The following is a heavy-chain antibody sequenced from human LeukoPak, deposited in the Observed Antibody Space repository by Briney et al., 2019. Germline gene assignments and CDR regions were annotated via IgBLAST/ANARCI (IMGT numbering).Heavy chain of an antibody. D-gene: IGHD1-7*01. CDR3: AREEGTIIDY. V-gene: IGHV4-59*01. J-gene: IGHJ4*02. CDR1: GGSISSYY. Sequence: KPSETLSLTCTVSGGSISSYYWSWIRQPPGKGQEWIGYIYYSGSTNYNPSLKSRVTISVDTSKNQFSLKLSSVTAADTAVYYCAREEGTIIDYWGQGTLVTVSS. CDR2: IYYSGST.